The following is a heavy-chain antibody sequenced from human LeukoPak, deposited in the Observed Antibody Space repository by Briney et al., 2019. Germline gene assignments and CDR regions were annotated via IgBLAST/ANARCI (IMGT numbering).Heavy chain of an antibody. CDR2: IYHSGST. Sequence: PSETLSLTCTVSGYCISSDYYWGWIRQPPGRGLEWIGTIYHSGSTYYNPSLKSRVTISLDTSRNQFSLKPNSVTAADTAVYYCAKSNGYGLIDIWGQGTMVTVSS. V-gene: IGHV4-38-2*02. J-gene: IGHJ3*02. CDR1: GYCISSDYY. D-gene: IGHD3-22*01. CDR3: AKSNGYGLIDI.